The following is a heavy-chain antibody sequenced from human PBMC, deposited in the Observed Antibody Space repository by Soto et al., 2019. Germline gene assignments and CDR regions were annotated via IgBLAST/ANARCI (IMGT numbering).Heavy chain of an antibody. CDR2: IGPESGAT. CDR1: GYTFTGHY. Sequence: ASVKVSCKASGYTFTGHYIHWVRQAPEQGPEWMGEIGPESGATRYAQKFQGRVTMTRDTSITTVYMALNNLSPDDTAVYYCGRGRSGQIVVFYWGQGAPVTVSS. CDR3: GRGRSGQIVVFY. D-gene: IGHD1-26*01. V-gene: IGHV1-2*02. J-gene: IGHJ4*02.